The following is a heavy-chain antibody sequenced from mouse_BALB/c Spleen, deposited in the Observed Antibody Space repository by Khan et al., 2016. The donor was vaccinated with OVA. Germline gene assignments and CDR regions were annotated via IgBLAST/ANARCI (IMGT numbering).Heavy chain of an antibody. CDR3: ARGRYYGSNPLMDY. V-gene: IGHV1S56*01. D-gene: IGHD1-1*01. J-gene: IGHJ4*01. CDR1: GYTFTNYD. Sequence: QVQLKQSGAELVKPGTSVKLSCKASGYTFTNYDINWVRQRPEQGLDWIGWIFPGNSNIKYNEKFKGKATLTTDKSSNTAYMHLSRLTSEDSAVYFCARGRYYGSNPLMDYWGQGTSVTVSS. CDR2: IFPGNSNI.